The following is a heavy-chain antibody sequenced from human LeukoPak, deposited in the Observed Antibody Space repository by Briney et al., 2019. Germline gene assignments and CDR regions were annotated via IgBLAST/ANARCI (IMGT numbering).Heavy chain of an antibody. D-gene: IGHD1-26*01. Sequence: GGSLRLSCAGSGFTFDDYGMSWVRQAPGKGLEWVSGINWNGGSTGYADSVKGRFTISRDNAKNSLYLQMNSLRAEDTALYYCARKVGATTLYYYYMDVWGEGTTVTVSS. V-gene: IGHV3-20*04. CDR1: GFTFDDYG. J-gene: IGHJ6*03. CDR2: INWNGGST. CDR3: ARKVGATTLYYYYMDV.